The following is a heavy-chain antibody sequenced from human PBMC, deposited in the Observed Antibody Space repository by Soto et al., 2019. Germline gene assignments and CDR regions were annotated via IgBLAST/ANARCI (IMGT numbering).Heavy chain of an antibody. CDR3: AKDRSSSWAFDY. Sequence: QVHLVESGGGVVQPGRSLRLSCVASGFTFRTSGMHWVRQAPGKGLEWVGVILDDGSEKYYADSVKGRFTISRDNSKNTLDLQMNSLRAEDTAVYYCAKDRSSSWAFDYWGQGTLVSVSS. J-gene: IGHJ4*02. CDR2: ILDDGSEK. D-gene: IGHD6-13*01. CDR1: GFTFRTSG. V-gene: IGHV3-30*18.